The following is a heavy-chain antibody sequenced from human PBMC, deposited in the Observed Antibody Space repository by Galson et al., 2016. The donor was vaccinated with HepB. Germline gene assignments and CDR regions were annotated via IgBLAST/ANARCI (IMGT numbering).Heavy chain of an antibody. CDR1: GFTFSCSA. J-gene: IGHJ4*02. CDR2: ISMTGGST. V-gene: IGHV3-23*01. CDR3: AKKRVGSGYYFDD. Sequence: SLRLSCAASGFTFSCSAMSWVRQAPGKGLEWVSGISMTGGSTYYADSVKGRFTISRDNSRNTLSLQMNSLRVEDTAIYYCAKKRVGSGYYFDDWGQGTPVTVSS. D-gene: IGHD6-19*01.